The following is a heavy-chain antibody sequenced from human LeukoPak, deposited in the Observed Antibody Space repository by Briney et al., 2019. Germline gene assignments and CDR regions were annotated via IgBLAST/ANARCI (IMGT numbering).Heavy chain of an antibody. D-gene: IGHD6-19*01. V-gene: IGHV4-39*07. CDR3: ARGTGQYSSGWYPKLPQLGQNWFDP. CDR1: GVSISRSNSY. CDR2: INHSGST. Sequence: SETLSLTCTVSGVSISRSNSYWGWIRQPPGKGLEWIGKINHSGSTNYNPSLKSRVTISVDTSKNQFSLKLSSVTAADTAVYYCARGTGQYSSGWYPKLPQLGQNWFDPWGQGTLVTVSS. J-gene: IGHJ5*02.